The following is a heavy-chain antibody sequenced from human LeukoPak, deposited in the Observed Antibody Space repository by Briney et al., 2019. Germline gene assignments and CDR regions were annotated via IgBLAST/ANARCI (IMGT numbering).Heavy chain of an antibody. CDR3: ASREFPSYDFWSGGNYYYGMDV. D-gene: IGHD3-3*01. CDR2: IYYSGST. V-gene: IGHV4-61*01. Sequence: KTSETLSLTCTVSGGSISSGSYYWSWIRQPPGKGLEWIGYIYYSGSTNYNPSLKSRVTISVDTSKNQFSLKLSSVTAADTAVYYCASREFPSYDFWSGGNYYYGMDVWGQGTTVTVSS. CDR1: GGSISSGSYY. J-gene: IGHJ6*02.